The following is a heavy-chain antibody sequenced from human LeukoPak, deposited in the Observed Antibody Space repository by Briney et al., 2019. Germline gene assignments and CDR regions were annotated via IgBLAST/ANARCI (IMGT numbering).Heavy chain of an antibody. CDR3: ASTRKDYGGHAQ. V-gene: IGHV4-59*08. Sequence: SETLSLTCTVSGGSISSYYWSWIRQPPGKGLEWIGYIYYSGSTNYNPSLKSRVTISVDTSKNQFSLKLSSVTAADTAVYYCASTRKDYGGHAQWGQGTLVTVSS. CDR2: IYYSGST. D-gene: IGHD4-23*01. CDR1: GGSISSYY. J-gene: IGHJ4*02.